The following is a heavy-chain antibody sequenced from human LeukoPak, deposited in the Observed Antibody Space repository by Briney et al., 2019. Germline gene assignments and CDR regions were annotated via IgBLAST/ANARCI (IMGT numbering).Heavy chain of an antibody. CDR3: ARSGYYYGLDV. Sequence: ASMKVSCKTSEYTFTGYYIHWMRQAPGQGLEWMGWINFNTGGTNYAQKFQGRVTMTSDTSISALYMELSGLIPDDTAIYYCARSGYYYGLDVWGQGTTVTVPS. J-gene: IGHJ6*02. V-gene: IGHV1-2*02. D-gene: IGHD3-10*01. CDR1: EYTFTGYY. CDR2: INFNTGGT.